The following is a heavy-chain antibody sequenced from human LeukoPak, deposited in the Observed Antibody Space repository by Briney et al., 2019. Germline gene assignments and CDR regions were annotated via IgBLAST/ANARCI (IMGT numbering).Heavy chain of an antibody. J-gene: IGHJ4*02. CDR3: GKDQNVAAAGVPYDY. Sequence: GGSLRLSCAASGFTFSIYEMNWVRQAPGKGLEWVSAITGSGGNTYYADSVKGRFTISRDNSKNTLYLQMNSLRAEDTAVYYCGKDQNVAAAGVPYDYWGQGTLVTVSS. V-gene: IGHV3-23*01. CDR2: ITGSGGNT. D-gene: IGHD6-13*01. CDR1: GFTFSIYE.